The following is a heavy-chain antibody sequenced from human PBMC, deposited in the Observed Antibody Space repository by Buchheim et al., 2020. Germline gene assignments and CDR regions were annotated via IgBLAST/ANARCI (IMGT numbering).Heavy chain of an antibody. CDR3: ARVSSGSSDWYFDL. Sequence: QVQLVESGGGVVQPGRSLRLSCAASGFTFSSHGMHWVRQAPGKGLEWVAVISYDGSNKYYADSVKGRFTISRDNSKNTLYLQMNSLRAEDTAVYYCARVSSGSSDWYFDLWGRGTL. J-gene: IGHJ2*01. V-gene: IGHV3-30*19. CDR1: GFTFSSHG. CDR2: ISYDGSNK. D-gene: IGHD6-6*01.